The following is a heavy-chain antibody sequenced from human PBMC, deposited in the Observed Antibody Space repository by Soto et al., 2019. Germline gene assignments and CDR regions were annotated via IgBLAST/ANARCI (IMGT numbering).Heavy chain of an antibody. CDR2: ISAYNGNT. Sequence: ASVKGSCKASGYTFTSYGISWVRQAPGQGLEWMGWISAYNGNTNYAQKLQGRVTMTTDTSTSTAYMELRSLRADDTAVYYWARELTDYVFWSVYYRGGYTGSAPGGQGTLVTVPS. CDR1: GYTFTSYG. V-gene: IGHV1-18*01. D-gene: IGHD3-3*01. CDR3: ARELTDYVFWSVYYRGGYTGSAP. J-gene: IGHJ5*02.